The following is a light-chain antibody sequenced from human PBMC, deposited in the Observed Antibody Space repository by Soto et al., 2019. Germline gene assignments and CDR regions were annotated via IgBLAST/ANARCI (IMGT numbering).Light chain of an antibody. Sequence: IPLTKSPSSLSASVGDRVTITCRASQGISSYLAWYQQKPGKAPKLLIYAASTLQSGVQSRFSGSGSETDFTLTISSLQPEDFANYYRQQLNSYPLTFGGGTKVEIK. J-gene: IGKJ4*01. V-gene: IGKV1-9*01. CDR1: QGISSY. CDR3: QQLNSYPLT. CDR2: AAS.